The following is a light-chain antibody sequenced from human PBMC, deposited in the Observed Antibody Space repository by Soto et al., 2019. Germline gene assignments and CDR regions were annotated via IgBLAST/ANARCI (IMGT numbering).Light chain of an antibody. Sequence: QSVLTQPPSVSGAPGQRVTISCTGSSSNIGAGYDVHWYQQLPGTGPKLLIYGNNNRPSGVPDRFSGSKSGTSASLAVTGLQAEDEADYYCQSYDSSLRAVFGGGTQLTVL. CDR2: GNN. CDR3: QSYDSSLRAV. CDR1: SSNIGAGYD. V-gene: IGLV1-40*01. J-gene: IGLJ3*02.